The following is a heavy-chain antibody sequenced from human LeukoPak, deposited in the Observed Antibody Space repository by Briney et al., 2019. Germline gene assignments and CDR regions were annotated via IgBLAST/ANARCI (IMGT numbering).Heavy chain of an antibody. V-gene: IGHV3-74*01. CDR1: GFTFSSYW. CDR2: IKTDTITT. Sequence: GGSLRLSCAASGFTFSSYWMHWVRQAPGKGLVWVSLIKTDTITTNYADSVKGRFTISRDHAKNTMDLQLNSLRAEDTAVYCCARGHSSGNCYDAFDMWGRGTKVTVSS. CDR3: ARGHSSGNCYDAFDM. D-gene: IGHD3-22*01. J-gene: IGHJ3*02.